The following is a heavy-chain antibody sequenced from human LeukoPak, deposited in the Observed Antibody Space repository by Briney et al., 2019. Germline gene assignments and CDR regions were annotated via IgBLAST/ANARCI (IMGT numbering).Heavy chain of an antibody. Sequence: PSETLSLTCTVSGGSISSYYWSWIRQPPGKGLEWIGYIYYSGSTNYNPSLKSRVTISVDTSKNQFSLKLSSVTAADTAVYYCATVGRQLWFDYWGQGTLVTVSS. V-gene: IGHV4-59*01. CDR1: GGSISSYY. D-gene: IGHD5-18*01. CDR3: ATVGRQLWFDY. CDR2: IYYSGST. J-gene: IGHJ4*02.